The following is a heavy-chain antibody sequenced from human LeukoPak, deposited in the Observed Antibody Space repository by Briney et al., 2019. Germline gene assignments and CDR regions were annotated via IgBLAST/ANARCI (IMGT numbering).Heavy chain of an antibody. CDR3: VKGAAS. D-gene: IGHD2-15*01. Sequence: GGSLRLSCPASGFTFSRFEMHWVRQAPGKALEYVSAISSDGDNTYYADSLKGRFTISRDNSKNTLYLEMSSLRVEDTAVYYCVKGAASWGQGTLVTVSS. V-gene: IGHV3-64D*09. CDR1: GFTFSRFE. J-gene: IGHJ4*02. CDR2: ISSDGDNT.